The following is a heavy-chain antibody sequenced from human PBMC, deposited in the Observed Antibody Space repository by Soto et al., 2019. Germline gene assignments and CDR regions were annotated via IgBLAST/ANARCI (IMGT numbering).Heavy chain of an antibody. J-gene: IGHJ4*02. D-gene: IGHD3-22*01. V-gene: IGHV3-21*01. CDR2: ISSSSSYI. Sequence: EVQLVESGGGLVKPGGSLRLSCAASGFTFSSYSMNWVRQAPGKGLEWVSSISSSSSYIYYADSVKGRFTISRDNAKNSLYLQMNSLRAEDTAVYYCAREYDSSGNGDYWGQGTLVTVSS. CDR3: AREYDSSGNGDY. CDR1: GFTFSSYS.